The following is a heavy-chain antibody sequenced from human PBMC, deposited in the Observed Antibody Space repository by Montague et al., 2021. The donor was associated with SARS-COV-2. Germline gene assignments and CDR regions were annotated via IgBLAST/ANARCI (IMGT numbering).Heavy chain of an antibody. CDR3: ARLLTGSDAFDI. D-gene: IGHD3-9*01. J-gene: IGHJ3*02. V-gene: IGHV4-39*01. CDR1: GGSISSDSYY. CDR2: IYYTGNT. Sequence: SETLSLTCTVSGGSISSDSYYWSWIRQPPGKGLEWIGYIYYTGNTYYSPSLKSRLTISVDTSKNQFSLKLSSVTAADTAMFYCARLLTGSDAFDIWGQGTMVTVSS.